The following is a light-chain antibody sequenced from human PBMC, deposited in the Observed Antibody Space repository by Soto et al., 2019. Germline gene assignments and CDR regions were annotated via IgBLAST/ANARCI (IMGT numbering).Light chain of an antibody. J-gene: IGKJ4*01. Sequence: EIQLTQSPASLSASVGDTVTIXXRASQSITSYLNWYQQKPGTGPKLXIWAASSLQSGAPSRFSGSGSGTEFTLTISSLQPDDFATDYCQQYNSSPLTFGGGTKVDIK. CDR3: QQYNSSPLT. V-gene: IGKV1-39*01. CDR1: QSITSY. CDR2: AAS.